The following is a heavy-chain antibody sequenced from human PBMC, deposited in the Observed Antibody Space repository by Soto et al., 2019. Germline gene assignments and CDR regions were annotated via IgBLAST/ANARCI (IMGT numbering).Heavy chain of an antibody. CDR2: ISYDGSNT. J-gene: IGHJ4*02. Sequence: GGSLRLSCAASGFPFSSYAMHWVRQAPGKGLEWVAGISYDGSNTYYADSVKGRFTISRDNSKNTLYRQINSLSAEYTAVYYCARDTALVWFDYWGQGPLVTVSS. CDR1: GFPFSSYA. CDR3: ARDTALVWFDY. D-gene: IGHD5-18*01. V-gene: IGHV3-30-3*01.